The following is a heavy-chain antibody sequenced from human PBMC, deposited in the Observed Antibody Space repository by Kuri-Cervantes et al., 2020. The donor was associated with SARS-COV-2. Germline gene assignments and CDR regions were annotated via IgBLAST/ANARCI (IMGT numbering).Heavy chain of an antibody. CDR2: IYYSGST. J-gene: IGHJ1*01. V-gene: IGHV4-39*07. Sequence: SETLSLTCTVSGGSISSSSYYWGWIRQPPGKGLEWIGSIYYSGSTYYNSSLKSRVTISVDTSKNQFSLKLSSVTAADTAVYYCATYDFWSGYSGYLQHWGQGTLVTVSS. D-gene: IGHD3-3*01. CDR3: ATYDFWSGYSGYLQH. CDR1: GGSISSSSYY.